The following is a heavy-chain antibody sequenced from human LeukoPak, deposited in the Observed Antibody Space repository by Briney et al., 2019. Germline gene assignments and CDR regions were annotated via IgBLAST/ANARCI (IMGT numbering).Heavy chain of an antibody. D-gene: IGHD2-15*01. CDR1: GGSISSTYY. J-gene: IGHJ4*02. Sequence: SETLSLTCTVSGGSISSTYYWDWIRQPPGKGLEWIGSIYYSGTTYYNPSLKSRVTISVDTSKNQFSLKLSSVTAADTAVYYCARLVGRPARLIDYWGQGTLVTVSS. CDR2: IYYSGTT. V-gene: IGHV4-39*01. CDR3: ARLVGRPARLIDY.